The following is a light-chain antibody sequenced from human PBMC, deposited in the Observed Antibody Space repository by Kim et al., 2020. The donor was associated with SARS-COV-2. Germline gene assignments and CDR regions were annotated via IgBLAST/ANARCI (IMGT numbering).Light chain of an antibody. CDR1: SSDVDDYNY. Sequence: QSALTQPASVSGSPGQSITISCTGTSSDVDDYNYVSWYQQHPGKAPKLMIYEVTKRPSGVSYRFSGSKSGNTASLTISGLQAEDEADYYCSSYTSSSSLMVFGGGTKLTVL. J-gene: IGLJ3*02. CDR3: SSYTSSSSLMV. V-gene: IGLV2-14*01. CDR2: EVT.